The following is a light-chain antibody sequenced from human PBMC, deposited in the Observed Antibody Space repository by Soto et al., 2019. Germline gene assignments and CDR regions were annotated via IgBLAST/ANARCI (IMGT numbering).Light chain of an antibody. CDR1: QPLSGSY. CDR3: QQYGSSTAWT. Sequence: EIVLTQSPGTLSLSPGERATLSCRASQPLSGSYLAWYQQKPGQAPRLLVFGASTRATGIPDRFSGSGSGTDFTLTISRLEPEDFAVYYCQQYGSSTAWTFGQGTKLDIK. J-gene: IGKJ1*01. CDR2: GAS. V-gene: IGKV3-20*01.